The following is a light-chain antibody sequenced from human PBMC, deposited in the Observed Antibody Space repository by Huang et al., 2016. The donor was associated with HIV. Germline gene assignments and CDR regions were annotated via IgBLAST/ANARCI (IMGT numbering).Light chain of an antibody. V-gene: IGKV3-11*01. Sequence: EIVLTQSPATLSLSPGERATLSCRASQSVSTYLAWYQHRPGHAPRLLLYAASYRATGIPARFSGSGSGTDFTLTISSLEPEDFAVYYCQQRINWPPYTFGQGTNLEIK. CDR3: QQRINWPPYT. CDR2: AAS. J-gene: IGKJ2*01. CDR1: QSVSTY.